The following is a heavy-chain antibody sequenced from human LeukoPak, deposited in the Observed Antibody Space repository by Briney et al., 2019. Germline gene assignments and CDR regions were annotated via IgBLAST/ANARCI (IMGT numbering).Heavy chain of an antibody. V-gene: IGHV3-66*01. CDR2: IFIGGTT. CDR1: GFTVSTNY. CDR3: ARDRTSMQADVDV. D-gene: IGHD2-8*01. J-gene: IGHJ6*02. Sequence: PGGSLRLSCAVSGFTVSTNYMSWVRQAPGKGLECVSVIFIGGTTDYADSVKGRFTISKDNSKNTLYLHMNNLRPEDTAVYYCARDRTSMQADVDVWGRGTTVTVSS.